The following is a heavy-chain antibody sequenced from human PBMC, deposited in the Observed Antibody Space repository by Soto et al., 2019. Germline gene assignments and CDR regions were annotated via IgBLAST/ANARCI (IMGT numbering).Heavy chain of an antibody. CDR3: AREMPSTAAAYFYYGLNV. D-gene: IGHD6-13*01. J-gene: IGHJ6*02. V-gene: IGHV1-69*13. CDR2: IIPIFPTP. CDR1: GGSLSSHA. Sequence: ASVKVSCKASGGSLSSHAINWVRQAPGQGLEWMGKIIPIFPTPNYAQKFRGRLTITADGSTDTVYMMLTSLKSEDTAVYYCAREMPSTAAAYFYYGLNVWCQGTSVTVSS.